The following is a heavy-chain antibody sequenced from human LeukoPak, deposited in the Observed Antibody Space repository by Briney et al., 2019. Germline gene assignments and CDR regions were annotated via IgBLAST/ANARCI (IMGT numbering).Heavy chain of an antibody. Sequence: GGSLRLPCAASGSTFSSYWMHWVRQAPGKGLVWVSRINTDGSTTTYADSVKGRFTISRDNAKNTLYLQMNSLRVDDTAVYYCPRGRSSPEWFDPWGQGILVTVSS. V-gene: IGHV3-74*03. CDR1: GSTFSSYW. J-gene: IGHJ5*02. D-gene: IGHD6-6*01. CDR2: INTDGSTT. CDR3: PRGRSSPEWFDP.